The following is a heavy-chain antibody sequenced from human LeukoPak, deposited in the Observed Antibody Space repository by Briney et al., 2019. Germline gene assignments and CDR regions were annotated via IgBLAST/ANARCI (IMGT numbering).Heavy chain of an antibody. D-gene: IGHD3-10*01. V-gene: IGHV1-2*02. CDR3: ARLRDSGGSGSYSEWDAFDI. J-gene: IGHJ3*02. Sequence: ASVKVSCKASGYTFTGYYMHWVRQAPGQGLEWMGWINPNSGGTNYAQKFQGRVTMTRDTSISTAYMELSRLRSDDTAVYYCARLRDSGGSGSYSEWDAFDIWGQGTMVTVSS. CDR2: INPNSGGT. CDR1: GYTFTGYY.